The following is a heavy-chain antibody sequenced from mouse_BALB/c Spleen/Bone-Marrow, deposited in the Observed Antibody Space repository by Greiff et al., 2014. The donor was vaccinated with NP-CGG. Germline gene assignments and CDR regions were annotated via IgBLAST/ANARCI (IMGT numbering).Heavy chain of an antibody. V-gene: IGHV1S53*02. D-gene: IGHD1-1*01. J-gene: IGHJ2*01. CDR2: ISPGTSSI. CDR1: GYTFTDHA. CDR3: NYYGNTFDY. Sequence: QVQLQQSDAELVKPGASVKISCKASGYTFTDHAIHWVKQKPEQGLEWIGYISPGTSSIKYNEKFKDKVTLTADKSSSTAYMQLNSLTSEDSTVYFCNYYGNTFDYWGQGTTLTVSS.